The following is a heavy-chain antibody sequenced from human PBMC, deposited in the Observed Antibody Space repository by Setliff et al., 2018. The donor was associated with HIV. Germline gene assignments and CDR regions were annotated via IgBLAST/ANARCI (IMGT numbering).Heavy chain of an antibody. CDR3: GGNGYYSIDY. V-gene: IGHV4-4*02. J-gene: IGHJ4*02. CDR2: IYHGGST. CDR1: GGSISSSNW. D-gene: IGHD3-22*01. Sequence: LSLTCAVSGGSISSSNWRSWVHQPPGKGLEWIGEIYHGGSTNYNPPLKSRVTISVDKSKSQFSLKLNSVTAADTAVYYCGGNGYYSIDYWGQGTLVTVSS.